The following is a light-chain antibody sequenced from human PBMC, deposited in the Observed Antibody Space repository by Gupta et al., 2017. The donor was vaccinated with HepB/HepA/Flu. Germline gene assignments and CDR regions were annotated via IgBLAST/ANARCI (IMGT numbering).Light chain of an antibody. CDR3: CSYAGSKV. CDR2: EVS. V-gene: IGLV2-23*02. Sequence: QSALTQPASVSGSPGQSLTISCTGTSSDLGSYNLVSWYQQHPGKAPKLMIYEVSRRPSGVSNRFSGSKSGNTASLTISGLQAEDEADYYCCSYAGSKVFGTGTKVTVL. CDR1: SSDLGSYNL. J-gene: IGLJ1*01.